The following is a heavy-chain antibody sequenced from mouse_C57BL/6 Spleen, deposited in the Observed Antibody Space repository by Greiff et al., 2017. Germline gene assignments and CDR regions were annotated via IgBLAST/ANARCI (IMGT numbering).Heavy chain of an antibody. V-gene: IGHV14-2*01. CDR3: ARSRYDGSSYWYCDV. Sequence: EVQLQQSGAELVKPGASVKLSCTASGFNIKDYYMHWVKQRTEQGLEWIGRIDPEDGETKYAPKLQGKATITADASSNTADLQLSSLTSEDTAVYYCARSRYDGSSYWYCDVWGTGTTVTVSS. J-gene: IGHJ1*03. CDR2: IDPEDGET. D-gene: IGHD1-1*01. CDR1: GFNIKDYY.